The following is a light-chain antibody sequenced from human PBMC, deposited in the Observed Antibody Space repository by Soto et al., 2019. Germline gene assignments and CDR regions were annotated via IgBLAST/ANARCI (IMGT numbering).Light chain of an antibody. Sequence: EIVMTQSPATLSVSPGERATLSCRASQSVSSNLAWFQQNPGQAPRLLIYGASTRATGIPAMFSGSGSGTDFTLTISSLQSEDFAVYYCQQYDNWPPYTFGQGTKLEI. V-gene: IGKV3-15*01. J-gene: IGKJ2*01. CDR1: QSVSSN. CDR3: QQYDNWPPYT. CDR2: GAS.